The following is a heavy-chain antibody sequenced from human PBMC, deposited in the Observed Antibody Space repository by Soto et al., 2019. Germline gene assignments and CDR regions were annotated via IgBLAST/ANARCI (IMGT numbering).Heavy chain of an antibody. J-gene: IGHJ3*02. CDR2: IYYSGST. CDR3: ARDYYDSSGYESDAFDI. V-gene: IGHV4-31*03. D-gene: IGHD3-22*01. CDR1: GGSISSGGYY. Sequence: QVQLQESGPGLVKPSQTLSLTCTVSGGSISSGGYYWSWIRQHPGKGLEWIGYIYYSGSTYYNPSLKSRVTISVDTSKNQFSLKLSSVTAADTAVYYCARDYYDSSGYESDAFDIWGQGTMVTVSS.